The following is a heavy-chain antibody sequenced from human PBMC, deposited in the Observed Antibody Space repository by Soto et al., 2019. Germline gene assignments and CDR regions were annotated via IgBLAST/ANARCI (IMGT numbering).Heavy chain of an antibody. D-gene: IGHD4-17*01. CDR3: AKDLVSYGDHEAPLEPMDV. V-gene: IGHV3-30*18. CDR1: GFTVSSYG. J-gene: IGHJ6*02. Sequence: QVQLVESGGGVVQPGRSLRLSCAVSGFTVSSYGMHWVRQAPDKGLEWVAVISYDGSNKYYADSVKGRFTISRDNSKNTLYLQMNSLRTEDTGVYYCAKDLVSYGDHEAPLEPMDVWGQGTTVTVSS. CDR2: ISYDGSNK.